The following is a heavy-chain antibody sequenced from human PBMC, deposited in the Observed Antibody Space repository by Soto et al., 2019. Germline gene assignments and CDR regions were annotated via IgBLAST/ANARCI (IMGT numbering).Heavy chain of an antibody. V-gene: IGHV1-18*01. CDR2: ISAYSGNT. D-gene: IGHD3-22*01. Sequence: ASVKVSCKAYGYTFSSYGLSWVRQAPGQGLERMGWISAYSGNTVYTQRFKGRLTMATDTSTGTAYMELRSLRSDDTAVYYCARDFYQSSGYCDYWGQGTLVTVSS. CDR3: ARDFYQSSGYCDY. J-gene: IGHJ4*02. CDR1: GYTFSSYG.